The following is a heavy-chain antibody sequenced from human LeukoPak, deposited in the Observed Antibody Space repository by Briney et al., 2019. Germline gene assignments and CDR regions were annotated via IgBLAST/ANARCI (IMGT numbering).Heavy chain of an antibody. CDR3: ARGRVVVVAASYYYGMDV. V-gene: IGHV4-34*01. J-gene: IGHJ6*02. D-gene: IGHD2-15*01. CDR2: ISHSGST. Sequence: SETLSLTCAVYGGSFSGYYWSWIRQPPGKGLEWIGEISHSGSTNYNPSLKSRVTISVDTSKNQFSLKLSSVTAADTAVYYCARGRVVVVAASYYYGMDVWGQGTTVTVSS. CDR1: GGSFSGYY.